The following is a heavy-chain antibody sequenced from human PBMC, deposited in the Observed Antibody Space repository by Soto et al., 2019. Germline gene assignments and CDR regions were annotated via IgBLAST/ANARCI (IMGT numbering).Heavy chain of an antibody. CDR2: IYYSGNT. V-gene: IGHV4-30-4*01. CDR3: AREGGESSDGLYYFDS. Sequence: QVQLQESGPGLVKPSQTLSLTCTVSGGSTSSDNYWSWIRQPPGKGLEWIGHIYYSGNTDYNPSLKRRLAISIDTSKTQFSLTLSPVTAADTAVYFCAREGGESSDGLYYFDSWGQGSLVTVSS. CDR1: GGSTSSDNY. D-gene: IGHD3-16*01. J-gene: IGHJ4*02.